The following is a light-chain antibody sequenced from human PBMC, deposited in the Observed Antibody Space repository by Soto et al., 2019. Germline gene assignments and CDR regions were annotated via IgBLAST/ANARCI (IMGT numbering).Light chain of an antibody. J-gene: IGKJ4*01. V-gene: IGKV3-15*01. Sequence: DIVLTQSPGTLSLSPGERATLSCRASQSVGTSLAWYQQKPGQAPRLLIYGASNRATGIPARFSGSGSGTEFTLTINSLQSADVAVYYCQQYNDWPLTFGGGTKVDI. CDR2: GAS. CDR1: QSVGTS. CDR3: QQYNDWPLT.